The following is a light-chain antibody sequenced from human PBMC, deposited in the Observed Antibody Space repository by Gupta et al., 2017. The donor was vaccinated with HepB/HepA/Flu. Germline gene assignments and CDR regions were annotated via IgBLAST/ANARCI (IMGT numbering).Light chain of an antibody. CDR1: QDISNY. V-gene: IGKV1-33*01. CDR3: QQYDNLPPLT. Sequence: DIQMTQSPSSLSASVGDRVTITCQASQDISNYLNWYQQKPGKAPKLLIYDASNLETGVPSRFSGSGSGTDFTFTISSLQPEDIATYYCQQYDNLPPLTFGGGTXVEIK. CDR2: DAS. J-gene: IGKJ4*01.